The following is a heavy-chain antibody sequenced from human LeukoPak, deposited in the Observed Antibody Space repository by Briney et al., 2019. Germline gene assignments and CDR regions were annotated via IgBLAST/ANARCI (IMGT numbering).Heavy chain of an antibody. CDR3: ARGGIAANNWFDP. J-gene: IGHJ5*02. D-gene: IGHD6-13*01. V-gene: IGHV4-34*01. CDR1: GGSFSGYY. Sequence: SETLSLTCAVYGGSFSGYYWSWIRQPPGKGLEWIGEINHSGSTNYNPSLKSRVTISVDTSKNQFSLKLSSVTAADTAVYYCARGGIAANNWFDPWGQGTLVTVSS. CDR2: INHSGST.